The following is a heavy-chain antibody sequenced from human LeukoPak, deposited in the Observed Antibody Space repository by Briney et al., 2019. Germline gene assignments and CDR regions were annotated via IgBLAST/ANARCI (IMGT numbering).Heavy chain of an antibody. CDR3: ARNRVGDILFDY. V-gene: IGHV3-30*04. CDR2: ISYDGSNK. J-gene: IGHJ4*02. D-gene: IGHD4-17*01. CDR1: GFTFGSYA. Sequence: PGRSLRLSCAASGFTFGSYAMHWVRQAPGKGLEWVAVISYDGSNKYYADSVKGRFTISRDNSKNTLYLQMNSLRAEDTAVYYCARNRVGDILFDYWGQGTLVTVSS.